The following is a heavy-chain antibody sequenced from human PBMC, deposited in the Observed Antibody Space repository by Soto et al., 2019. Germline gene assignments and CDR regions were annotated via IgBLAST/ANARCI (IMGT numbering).Heavy chain of an antibody. J-gene: IGHJ4*02. CDR1: GFTFSSYA. CDR3: ARADGDYVGYYFDY. V-gene: IGHV3-30-3*01. Sequence: GGSLRLSCAASGFTFSSYAMHWVRQAPGKGLEWVSVISNNGSNIYYADSVKGRFTISRDNAKNSLYLQMNSLRAEDTAVYYCARADGDYVGYYFDYWGQGTLVTVSS. D-gene: IGHD4-17*01. CDR2: ISNNGSNI.